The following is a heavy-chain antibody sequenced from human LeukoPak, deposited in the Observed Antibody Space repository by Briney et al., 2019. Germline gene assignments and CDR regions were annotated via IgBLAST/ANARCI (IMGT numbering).Heavy chain of an antibody. CDR1: GFTFSSYS. V-gene: IGHV3-48*01. Sequence: GGSLRLACAASGFTFSSYSMNWVSQAPEKGLEWVSYISSSSSTIYYAVSVKGRFTISRGNAKNSLYLQMNSLRAEDTAVYYCARDSSCSLDYWGQGTLVTVSS. CDR3: ARDSSCSLDY. CDR2: ISSSSSTI. J-gene: IGHJ4*02. D-gene: IGHD3-22*01.